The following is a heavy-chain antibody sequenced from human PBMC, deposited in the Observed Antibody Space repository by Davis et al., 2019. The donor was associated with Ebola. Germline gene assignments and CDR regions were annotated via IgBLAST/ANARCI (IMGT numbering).Heavy chain of an antibody. J-gene: IGHJ5*02. Sequence: ASVTVSCKASGYTFTNYGITWVRQAPGQGLEWMGWINPHNGNTNYAQNVQGRVIMTSDTATTTAYMEVGSLRSDDTAVYYCARGKWFDPWGQGTLVSVTS. CDR2: INPHNGNT. V-gene: IGHV1-18*04. CDR3: ARGKWFDP. CDR1: GYTFTNYG.